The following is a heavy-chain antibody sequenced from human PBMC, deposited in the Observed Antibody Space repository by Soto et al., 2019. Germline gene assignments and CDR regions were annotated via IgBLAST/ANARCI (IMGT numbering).Heavy chain of an antibody. J-gene: IGHJ6*03. V-gene: IGHV5-51*01. CDR2: VYPGDSDT. CDR1: GYSFTTYW. CDR3: ARLNRPEAGFLNYMDV. D-gene: IGHD6-6*01. Sequence: GESLKISCEGSGYSFTTYWIAWVRQMPGKGLEWMGIVYPGDSDTRYSPSFQGQVTISADKSITTAYLQWSSLKALDTAVYYCARLNRPEAGFLNYMDVWGKGTKVTVSS.